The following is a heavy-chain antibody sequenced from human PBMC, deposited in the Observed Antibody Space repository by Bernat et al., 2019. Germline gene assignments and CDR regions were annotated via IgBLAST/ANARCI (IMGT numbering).Heavy chain of an antibody. CDR1: GFTVSSNY. D-gene: IGHD4-4*01. CDR3: ARNWSGTTVHQSRDYYYYYYMDV. Sequence: EVQLVESGGGLVQPGGSLRISCAASGFTVSSNYMSWVRQAPGKGLEWVSVIYSGGSTYYADTVKGRFTISRDNSKNTLYLKMNSLRAGNTAVYYCARNWSGTTVHQSRDYYYYYYMDVWGKGTTVTVSS. CDR2: IYSGGST. J-gene: IGHJ6*03. V-gene: IGHV3-66*01.